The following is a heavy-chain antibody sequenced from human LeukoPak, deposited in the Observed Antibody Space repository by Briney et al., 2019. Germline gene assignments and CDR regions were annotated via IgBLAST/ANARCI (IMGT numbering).Heavy chain of an antibody. Sequence: SVKVSCKASGGTLSTYVISWVRQDPGQGLEWMGGIIPVFGTANYAEKFQDRVTITADKSTSTAYMELSSLRSEDTAMYYCAINQAGYCGGGSCYRHEFYYMDVWGKGTSVTVSS. V-gene: IGHV1-69*06. CDR3: AINQAGYCGGGSCYRHEFYYMDV. CDR2: IIPVFGTA. J-gene: IGHJ6*03. D-gene: IGHD2-15*01. CDR1: GGTLSTYV.